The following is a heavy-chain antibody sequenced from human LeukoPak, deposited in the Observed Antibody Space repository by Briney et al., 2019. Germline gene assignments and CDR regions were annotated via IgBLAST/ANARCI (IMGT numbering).Heavy chain of an antibody. CDR3: ARVAEFTHTVTRSRNWFDL. Sequence: ASVKVSCKASGYTFTSYAMNWVRQAPGQGLEWMGWINTNTGNPTYAQGFTGRFVFSLDTSVSTAYLQISSLKAEDTAVCYCARVAEFTHTVTRSRNWFDLWGQGTLDSVPS. CDR1: GYTFTSYA. D-gene: IGHD4-17*01. J-gene: IGHJ5*02. V-gene: IGHV7-4-1*02. CDR2: INTNTGNP.